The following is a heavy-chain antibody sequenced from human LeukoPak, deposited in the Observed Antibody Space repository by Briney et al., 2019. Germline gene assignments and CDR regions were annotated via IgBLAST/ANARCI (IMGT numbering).Heavy chain of an antibody. CDR3: ARVGTTSNFYYYYGMDV. CDR1: GFTFSSYW. CDR2: INSDGSTT. Sequence: KPGRSLRLSCAASGFTFSSYWMYWVRHAPGKGLVWVSRINSDGSTTSYADSVKGRFTISRDNAKNTLYLQMNSLRAEDTAVYYCARVGTTSNFYYYYGMDVWGQGTTVTVSS. D-gene: IGHD2/OR15-2a*01. J-gene: IGHJ6*02. V-gene: IGHV3-74*01.